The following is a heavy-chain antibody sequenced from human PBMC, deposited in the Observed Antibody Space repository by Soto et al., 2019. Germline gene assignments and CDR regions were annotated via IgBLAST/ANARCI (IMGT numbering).Heavy chain of an antibody. CDR3: AREVVPAASYNWFDP. D-gene: IGHD2-2*01. CDR2: IYYSGST. J-gene: IGHJ5*02. V-gene: IGHV4-59*01. Sequence: PSETLCLTCTVSGGSISSYSWSWIRQPPGKGLEWIGYIYYSGSTNYNPSLKSRVTISVDTSKNQFPLKLSSVTAADTAVYYCAREVVPAASYNWFDPWGQGTLVTVSS. CDR1: GGSISSYS.